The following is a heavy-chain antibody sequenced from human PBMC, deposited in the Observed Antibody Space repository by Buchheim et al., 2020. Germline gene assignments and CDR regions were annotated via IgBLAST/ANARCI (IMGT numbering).Heavy chain of an antibody. CDR2: ITIYSGIT. CDR1: GYTFTTYP. Sequence: QVQLVQSGAEVKKPGASVKVSCKASGYTFTTYPITWVRQAPGQGLEWMGWITIYSGITNFPQNLQGRVTMTTDTSTNTAYMELRSLRSDDTAVYYCARDFGAYGFDYWGQGTL. CDR3: ARDFGAYGFDY. D-gene: IGHD4-17*01. J-gene: IGHJ4*02. V-gene: IGHV1-18*01.